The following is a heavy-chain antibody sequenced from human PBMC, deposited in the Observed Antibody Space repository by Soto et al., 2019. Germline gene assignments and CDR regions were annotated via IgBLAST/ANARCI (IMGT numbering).Heavy chain of an antibody. CDR3: ARVPRDSSGYYQVPASFDY. V-gene: IGHV3-7*01. Sequence: EVQLVESGGGLVQPGGSLRLSCVASGFTFSSYWMSWVRQAPGKGLEWVANIKQDGSEKYYVDSVKGRFTISRDNAKSSLYLQMNSPRADDTAVYYCARVPRDSSGYYQVPASFDYWGQGTLVTVSS. CDR1: GFTFSSYW. J-gene: IGHJ4*02. D-gene: IGHD3-22*01. CDR2: IKQDGSEK.